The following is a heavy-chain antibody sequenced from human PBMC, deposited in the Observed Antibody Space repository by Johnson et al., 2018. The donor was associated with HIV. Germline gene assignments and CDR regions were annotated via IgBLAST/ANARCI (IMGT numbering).Heavy chain of an antibody. CDR2: ISYDGSNK. V-gene: IGHV3-30-3*01. D-gene: IGHD4-17*01. J-gene: IGHJ1*01. CDR1: GFTFSSYA. CDR3: GRHAGGDVTYGLFQH. Sequence: QVQLVESGGGVVQPGRSLRLSCAASGFTFSSYAMHWVRQAPGKGLEWVAVISYDGSNKYYADSVKGRLTISRDNSKNTLYLQMSSLRAEDTAMYYCGRHAGGDVTYGLFQHWGRGTLVTVSS.